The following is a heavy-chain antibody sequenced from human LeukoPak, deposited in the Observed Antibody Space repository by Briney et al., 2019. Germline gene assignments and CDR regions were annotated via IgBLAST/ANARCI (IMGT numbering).Heavy chain of an antibody. D-gene: IGHD2/OR15-2a*01. Sequence: PGGSLRPSCAASGFTFSSYWMHWVRQAPGKGLMWVSRIETDGSSTDYADSVKGRFTISRDNAKNTLYLQMSSLRAEDTAVYYCARDPSYFSYGLDVWGQGTTVTVSS. V-gene: IGHV3-74*01. CDR3: ARDPSYFSYGLDV. CDR1: GFTFSSYW. CDR2: IETDGSST. J-gene: IGHJ6*02.